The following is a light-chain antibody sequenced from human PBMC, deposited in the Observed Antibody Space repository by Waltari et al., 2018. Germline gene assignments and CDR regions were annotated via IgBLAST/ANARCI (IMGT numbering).Light chain of an antibody. CDR1: QSLSSN. V-gene: IGKV3-15*01. CDR2: GAS. Sequence: EMVMTQSPATLSVSPGERATLSCRASQSLSSNLAWYQQKPGPAPRLLIYGASTRATGIPARFSGSGSGTEFTLTISSLQSEDFAVYYCQQYNDWPRVTFGGGTKVEIK. J-gene: IGKJ4*01. CDR3: QQYNDWPRVT.